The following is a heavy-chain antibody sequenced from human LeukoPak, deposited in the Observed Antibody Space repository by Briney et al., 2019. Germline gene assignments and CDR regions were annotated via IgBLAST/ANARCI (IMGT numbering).Heavy chain of an antibody. CDR2: ISAYNGNT. D-gene: IGHD6-13*01. J-gene: IGHJ3*02. CDR1: GYTFTSYG. CDR3: ARSIAAAAVGDAFDI. V-gene: IGHV1-18*01. Sequence: ASVKVSCKASGYTFTSYGISWVRQAPGQGLEWMGWISAYNGNTNYAQKLQGRVTMTTDTSTSTAYMELRSLRSDDTAVYYCARSIAAAAVGDAFDIWGQGTMVTVSS.